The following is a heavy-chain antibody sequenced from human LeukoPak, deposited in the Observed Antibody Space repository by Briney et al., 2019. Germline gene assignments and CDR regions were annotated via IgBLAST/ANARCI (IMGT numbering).Heavy chain of an antibody. Sequence: GGSLRLSCAASGFPLSTYSMNWVRQAPGKGLEWVSTISPGSYSIYYADSVKGRFTISRDNAKNSLYLQMNSLRVEDTAMYYCARKVVGATTDYWGQGTLATVSS. J-gene: IGHJ4*02. CDR3: ARKVVGATTDY. V-gene: IGHV3-21*01. D-gene: IGHD1-26*01. CDR1: GFPLSTYS. CDR2: ISPGSYSI.